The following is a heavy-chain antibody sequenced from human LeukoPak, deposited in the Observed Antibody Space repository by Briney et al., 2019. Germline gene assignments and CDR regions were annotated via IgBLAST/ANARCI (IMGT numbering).Heavy chain of an antibody. D-gene: IGHD3-22*01. CDR1: GFTFSDYA. J-gene: IGHJ4*02. CDR3: ARDSPRPPTYYYDSSDF. V-gene: IGHV3-23*01. CDR2: LSGNGRNT. Sequence: PGGSLRLSCSASGFTFSDYAMSWVRQAPGKGLEWVSALSGNGRNTSYADSVKGRFTISRDNSKNTLYLQMNSLRVEDTAVYYCARDSPRPPTYYYDSSDFWGQGTLVTVSS.